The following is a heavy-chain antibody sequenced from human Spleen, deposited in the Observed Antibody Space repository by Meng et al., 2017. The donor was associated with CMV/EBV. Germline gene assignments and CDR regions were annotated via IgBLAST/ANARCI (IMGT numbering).Heavy chain of an antibody. J-gene: IGHJ4*02. CDR2: ISSSGST. CDR3: ARELMPYAAFDF. CDR1: GGSVSSGNYY. D-gene: IGHD2-8*01. V-gene: IGHV4-61*01. Sequence: SETLSLTCTVSGGSVSSGNYYWSWIRQPPGKGLEWLGYISSSGSTNYSPSLKSRVTISLDTSKNQFSLKVRSVTAADTAVYYCARELMPYAAFDFWGQGTLVTVSS.